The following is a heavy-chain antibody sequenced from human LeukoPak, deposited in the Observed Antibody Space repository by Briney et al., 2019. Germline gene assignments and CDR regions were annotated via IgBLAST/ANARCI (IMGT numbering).Heavy chain of an antibody. D-gene: IGHD3-16*01. CDR2: IYTSGST. J-gene: IGHJ4*02. Sequence: SETLSLTCTVSGGSISSYYWSWIRQPAGKGLERIGRIYTSGSTNYNPSLKSRVTISVDKSKNQFSLRLTSVTAADTAVYYCARGRYGPRLGNWGQGTLVTVS. V-gene: IGHV4-4*07. CDR3: ARGRYGPRLGN. CDR1: GGSISSYY.